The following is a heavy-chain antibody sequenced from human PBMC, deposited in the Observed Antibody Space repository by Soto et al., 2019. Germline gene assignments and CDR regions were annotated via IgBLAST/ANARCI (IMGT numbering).Heavy chain of an antibody. J-gene: IGHJ4*02. CDR2: IKTKSDGGTI. V-gene: IGHV3-15*07. CDR1: GFTFTNAW. D-gene: IGHD3-3*01. CDR3: TTSAEKTTIFRF. Sequence: EVQLVESGGDLIKPAGSLTLSCAASGFTFTNAWMNWVRLAPGKGLEWVGRIKTKSDGGTIDYAAPVKGRFTISTDDSKNTLYLQMNSLKSEDTAIYFCTTSAEKTTIFRFWGQGTLVTVSS.